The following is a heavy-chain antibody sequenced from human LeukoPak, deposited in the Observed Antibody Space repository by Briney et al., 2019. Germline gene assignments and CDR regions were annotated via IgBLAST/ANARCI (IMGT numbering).Heavy chain of an antibody. D-gene: IGHD2-2*02. CDR3: AKDLGEGAPAAIDAFDI. CDR1: GFTFSSYA. J-gene: IGHJ3*02. Sequence: PGGSLRLSCAASGFTFSSYAMSWVRQAPGKGLEWVSAISGSGGSTYYADSVKGRFTISRDNSKNTLYLQMNSLRAEDTAVYYCAKDLGEGAPAAIDAFDIWGQGTMVTVS. V-gene: IGHV3-23*01. CDR2: ISGSGGST.